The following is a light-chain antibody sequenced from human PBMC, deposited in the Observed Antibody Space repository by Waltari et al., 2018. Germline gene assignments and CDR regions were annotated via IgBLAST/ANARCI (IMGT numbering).Light chain of an antibody. J-gene: IGLJ1*01. V-gene: IGLV2-14*01. Sequence: QSALTQPASVSGSPGQSITISCTGTSSDVGGYDYVSWYRQHPGKAPKLIIYEVVNRPSGISYRFSASKSGNTASLTISGLQPEDEADYYCSSFTSRNTLVFGIGTKVTVL. CDR2: EVV. CDR3: SSFTSRNTLV. CDR1: SSDVGGYDY.